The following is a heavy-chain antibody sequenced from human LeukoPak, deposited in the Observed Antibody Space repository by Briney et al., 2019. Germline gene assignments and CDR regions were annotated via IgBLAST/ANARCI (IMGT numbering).Heavy chain of an antibody. J-gene: IGHJ4*02. CDR2: INPSGGNT. CDR3: ARDHGSAYYRAPRH. V-gene: IGHV1-46*01. Sequence: GASVKVSCKASGYIFTDYYMHWLRQVPGQGLEWMGTINPSGGNTTYAQKFQGRVTMTRDTSTSTVYMELSSLRSEDTAVYYCARDHGSAYYRAPRHWGQGTLVTVS. CDR1: GYIFTDYY. D-gene: IGHD3-10*01.